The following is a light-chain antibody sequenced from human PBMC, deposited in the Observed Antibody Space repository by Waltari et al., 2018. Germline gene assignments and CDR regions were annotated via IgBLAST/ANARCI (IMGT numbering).Light chain of an antibody. CDR3: TSYRSTNTRVI. V-gene: IGLV2-14*03. J-gene: IGLJ2*01. CDR1: TGAVGGYYY. Sequence: QSALTQPASVSGSPGQSITISCTGLTGAVGGYYYVSWYQQYQGKAPKLLIYDVSHRPSGVSSRFSASKSGNTASLTISGLQTEDEADYYCTSYRSTNTRVIFGGGTKLAVL. CDR2: DVS.